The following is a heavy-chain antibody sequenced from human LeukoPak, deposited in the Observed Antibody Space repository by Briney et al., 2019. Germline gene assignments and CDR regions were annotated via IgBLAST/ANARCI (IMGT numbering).Heavy chain of an antibody. CDR2: TSGSGVNS. CDR3: ARAPYGSGSYLYYYYGMDV. CDR1: GFTLRSYD. Sequence: GGSLRLSCAASGFTLRSYDMSWVRQAPGKGLEWVAATSGSGVNSYYADSVRGRFTISRDNSKNTLYLQMNSLRAEDTAVYYCARAPYGSGSYLYYYYGMDVWGQGTTVTVSS. J-gene: IGHJ6*02. D-gene: IGHD3-10*01. V-gene: IGHV3-23*01.